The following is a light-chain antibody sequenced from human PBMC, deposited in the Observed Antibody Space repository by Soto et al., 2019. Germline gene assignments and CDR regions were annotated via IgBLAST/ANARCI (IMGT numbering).Light chain of an antibody. CDR3: QSYDSSLSG. Sequence: QSVLTQPPSVYGAPGQRVTISCTGSSSNIGAGYDVHWYQQLPGTAPKLLIYGNSNRPSGVPDRFSGSKSGTSASLAITGLQAEDEADYYCQSYDSSLSGFGGGTKLTVL. V-gene: IGLV1-40*01. CDR2: GNS. CDR1: SSNIGAGYD. J-gene: IGLJ2*01.